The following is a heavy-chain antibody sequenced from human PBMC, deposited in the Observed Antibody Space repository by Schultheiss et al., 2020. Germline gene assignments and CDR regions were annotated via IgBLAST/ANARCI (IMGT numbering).Heavy chain of an antibody. CDR2: IHDSGKR. V-gene: IGHV4-4*02. J-gene: IGHJ2*01. Sequence: SETLSLTCDVSGESISSKDWWSWVRQPPGKGLEWIGEIHDSGKRNCNPSLKSRVTISVDKSKRQVSLNLSSVTAADTAVFYCARDRCGGDCSQLDWYFDLWGRGTLVTVSS. D-gene: IGHD2-21*01. CDR3: ARDRCGGDCSQLDWYFDL. CDR1: GESISSKDW.